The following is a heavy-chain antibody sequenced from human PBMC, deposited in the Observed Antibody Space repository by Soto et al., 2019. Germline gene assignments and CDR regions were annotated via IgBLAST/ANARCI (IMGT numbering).Heavy chain of an antibody. J-gene: IGHJ3*02. CDR3: AKGTRRFGELFDAYDI. D-gene: IGHD3-10*01. Sequence: QVQLVQSENEVKQPGASVKVSCKASGYTFSNFGITWVRQAPGQGLEWIGWISAYNGNANYAQKFQDRGSLTRDTSTSTAYLELRSLRSDDTAVYYCAKGTRRFGELFDAYDIWGQGTMVPVSS. CDR2: ISAYNGNA. CDR1: GYTFSNFG. V-gene: IGHV1-18*01.